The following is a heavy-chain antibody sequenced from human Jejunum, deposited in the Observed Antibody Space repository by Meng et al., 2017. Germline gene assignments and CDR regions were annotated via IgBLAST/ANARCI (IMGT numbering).Heavy chain of an antibody. CDR1: GVSTTAPFY. V-gene: IGHV4-4*02. D-gene: IGHD1-14*01. Sequence: QVQLQESGPGLVTPSGILSLTCTVSGVSTTAPFYWTWIRQAPGKGLEWIGEVWPSGATYYNPSLSSRITISIDTSNNQFSLEVAFLTAADTAVYYCARAIRERYFDSWGQGTLVTVSS. J-gene: IGHJ4*02. CDR3: ARAIRERYFDS. CDR2: VWPSGAT.